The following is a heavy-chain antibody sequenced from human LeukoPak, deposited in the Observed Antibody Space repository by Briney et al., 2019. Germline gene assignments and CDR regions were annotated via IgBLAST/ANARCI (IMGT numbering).Heavy chain of an antibody. V-gene: IGHV3-23*01. Sequence: GESLRLSCAASGFTFRSYVMSRIRQAPGKGLEWVSAISDSGGSTYYADSVKGRFTTSRDNSKNTLYLQMNSLRAEDTAVYYCAKGSTDSRPYYFDYWGQGTLVTVSS. CDR3: AKGSTDSRPYYFDY. CDR1: GFTFRSYV. CDR2: ISDSGGST. J-gene: IGHJ4*02.